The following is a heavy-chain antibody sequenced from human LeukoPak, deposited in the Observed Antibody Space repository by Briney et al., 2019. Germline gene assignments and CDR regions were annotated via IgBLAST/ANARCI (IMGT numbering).Heavy chain of an antibody. CDR2: ISAYNGNT. J-gene: IGHJ5*02. CDR3: ARDTIAARPGWFDP. D-gene: IGHD6-6*01. CDR1: CYTFTTYG. Sequence: ASVKVSCRASCYTFTTYGLNWVRQAPGLGLEWMGWISAYNGNTKDAEKFQDRVTMTTDTSTSTAYMELGNLRSDDTAVYYCARDTIAARPGWFDPWGQGTLVTVSS. V-gene: IGHV1-18*01.